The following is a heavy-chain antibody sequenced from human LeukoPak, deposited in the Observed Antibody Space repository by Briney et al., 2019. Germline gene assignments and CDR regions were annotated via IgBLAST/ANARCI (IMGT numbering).Heavy chain of an antibody. V-gene: IGHV3-49*04. J-gene: IGHJ3*01. CDR2: IRSTIYGGTT. Sequence: PGGSLRLSCTVSGFNFGDFAMSWVRQAPGKGLEWLCFIRSTIYGGTTDYAASVKGRFTISRDDSKSIAYLQMSSLKTEDTAMYYCTRDYPASFDVWGQGTLVTVSS. CDR3: TRDYPASFDV. CDR1: GFNFGDFA.